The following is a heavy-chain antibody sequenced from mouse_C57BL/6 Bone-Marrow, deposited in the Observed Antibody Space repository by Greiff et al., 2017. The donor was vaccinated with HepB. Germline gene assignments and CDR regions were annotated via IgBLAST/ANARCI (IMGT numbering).Heavy chain of an antibody. D-gene: IGHD1-1*01. J-gene: IGHJ4*01. V-gene: IGHV3-6*01. CDR1: GYSITSGYY. Sequence: VQLKESGPGLVKPSQSLSLTCSVTGYSITSGYYWNWIRQFPGNKLEWMGYISYDGSNNYNPSLKNRISITRDTSKNQFFLKLNSVTTEDTATYYCARVRDGRGMDYWGQGTSVTVSS. CDR3: ARVRDGRGMDY. CDR2: ISYDGSN.